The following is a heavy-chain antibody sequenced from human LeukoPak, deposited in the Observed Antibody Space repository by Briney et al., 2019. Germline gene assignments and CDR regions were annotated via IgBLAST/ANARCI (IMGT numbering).Heavy chain of an antibody. D-gene: IGHD2-15*01. Sequence: SETLSLTGAVYGGSFSGYYWSWIRQPPGKGLEWIGEINHSGSTNYNPSLKSRVTISVDTSKNQFSLKLSSVTAADTAVYYCAGRLDIVVVVAATSKVFDYWGQGTLVTVSS. CDR3: AGRLDIVVVVAATSKVFDY. J-gene: IGHJ4*02. V-gene: IGHV4-34*01. CDR1: GGSFSGYY. CDR2: INHSGST.